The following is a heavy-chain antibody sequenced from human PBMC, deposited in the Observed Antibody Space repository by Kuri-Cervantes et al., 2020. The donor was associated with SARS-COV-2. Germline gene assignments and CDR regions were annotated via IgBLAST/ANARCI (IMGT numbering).Heavy chain of an antibody. D-gene: IGHD5-18*01. J-gene: IGHJ4*02. V-gene: IGHV4-61*05. CDR3: ARGYSLIDY. Sequence: SETLSLTCTVSGGSISSTSYYWGWVRQPPGEGLEWIGYIYYSGSTNYNPSLKSRVTISVDTSKNQFSLKLCSVTAADTAVYYCARGYSLIDYWGQGTLVTVSS. CDR1: GGSISSTSYY. CDR2: IYYSGST.